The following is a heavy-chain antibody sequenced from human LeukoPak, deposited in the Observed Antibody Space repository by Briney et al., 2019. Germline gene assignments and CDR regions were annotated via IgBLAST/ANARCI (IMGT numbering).Heavy chain of an antibody. V-gene: IGHV4-4*09. D-gene: IGHD1-1*01. Sequence: PSETLSLTCTTSGVSINRFYWSWVRQPPGKGLEWIGNIYSGVPTYFNPSLKSRVTISVDTSKNQFSLNLTSVTAADTAMYYCVQTTGWPGFDYRGQGILVTVSS. CDR1: GVSINRFY. CDR3: VQTTGWPGFDY. J-gene: IGHJ4*02. CDR2: IYSGVPT.